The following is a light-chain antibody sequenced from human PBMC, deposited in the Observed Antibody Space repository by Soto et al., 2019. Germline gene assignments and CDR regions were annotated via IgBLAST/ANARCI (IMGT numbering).Light chain of an antibody. V-gene: IGKV1-5*01. CDR3: QQYNSYSIT. CDR2: DAS. CDR1: QSISSW. Sequence: DIQMTQSPSALSASVGDRVIITCRASQSISSWLAWYRQKPGKAPKLLIYDASSLESGVPSRFSGSGSGTEFTLTISSLQPDDFATYYCQQYNSYSITFGQGTRLEI. J-gene: IGKJ5*01.